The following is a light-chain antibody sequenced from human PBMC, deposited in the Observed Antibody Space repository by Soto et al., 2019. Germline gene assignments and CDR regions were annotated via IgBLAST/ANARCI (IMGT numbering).Light chain of an antibody. V-gene: IGKV1-33*01. CDR1: QDISNH. Sequence: DILMTQSPSSLSASVGDRVTITCQASQDISNHLNWYQQKPGKVPKLLIYDASNLLTGVPSRFSGSGSGTDFTFTISSLQPEDIATYYCQQYDNLPLTFGGGTKVEIK. CDR3: QQYDNLPLT. CDR2: DAS. J-gene: IGKJ4*01.